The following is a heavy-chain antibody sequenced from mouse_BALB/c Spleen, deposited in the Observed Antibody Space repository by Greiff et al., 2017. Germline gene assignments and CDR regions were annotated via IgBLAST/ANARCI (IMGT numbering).Heavy chain of an antibody. CDR3: ARDPKDYYAMDY. CDR2: INSNGGST. J-gene: IGHJ4*01. Sequence: EVMLVESGGGLVQPGGSLKLSCAASGFTFSSYGMSWVRQTPDKRLELVATINSNGGSTYYPDSVKGRFTISRDNAKNTLYLQMSSLKSEDTAMYYCARDPKDYYAMDYWGQGTSVTVSS. V-gene: IGHV5-6-3*01. CDR1: GFTFSSYG.